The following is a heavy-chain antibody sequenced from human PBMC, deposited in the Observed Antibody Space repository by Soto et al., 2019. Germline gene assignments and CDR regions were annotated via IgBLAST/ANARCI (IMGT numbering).Heavy chain of an antibody. CDR1: GFSLSTSGVG. V-gene: IGHV2-5*02. Sequence: QITLKESGPTLVKPAQTLTLTCTFSGFSLSTSGVGVNWIRQPPGKALDWLALIYWDDAERYTPSLKNRLTITKDTSKNQVVLTVTNMDPVDTATYYCAHSSGWLVDYWGQGTLVTVSS. J-gene: IGHJ4*02. CDR2: IYWDDAE. D-gene: IGHD6-19*01. CDR3: AHSSGWLVDY.